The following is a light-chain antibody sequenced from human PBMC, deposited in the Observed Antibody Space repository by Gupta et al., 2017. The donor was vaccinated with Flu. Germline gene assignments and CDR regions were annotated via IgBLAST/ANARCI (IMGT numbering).Light chain of an antibody. Sequence: LNWYQPQPGQAPQVLISGSSSLAPGVSSSFRGSGSGPDFTLTITNLQPEDFATYYCPQSYIPQLTFGGGTKVE. CDR3: PQSYIPQLT. V-gene: IGKV1-39*01. J-gene: IGKJ4*01. CDR2: GSS.